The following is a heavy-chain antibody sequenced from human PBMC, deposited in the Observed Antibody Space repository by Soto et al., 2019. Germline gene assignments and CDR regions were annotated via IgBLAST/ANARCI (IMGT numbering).Heavy chain of an antibody. CDR2: VIPILGMA. J-gene: IGHJ5*02. Sequence: QVQLVHSGAEVKKPGSSVKVSCEASGGTLSSYSFSWVRQAPGQGLEWLGRVIPILGMANYAQKFQGRVTITADESTSTVYMEMSSLRSEATAVYYCARGGAVVVPGAVDRHNWFDPWGQGTMVTVSS. V-gene: IGHV1-69*04. CDR3: ARGGAVVVPGAVDRHNWFDP. CDR1: GGTLSSYS. D-gene: IGHD2-2*01.